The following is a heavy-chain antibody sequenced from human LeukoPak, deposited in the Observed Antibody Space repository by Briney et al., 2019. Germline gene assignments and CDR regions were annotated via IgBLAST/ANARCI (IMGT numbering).Heavy chain of an antibody. J-gene: IGHJ3*02. CDR2: IDDGGGDT. Sequence: GGSLRLSCAASGFTFTNYWMHWVRRAPGRGLVWVSRIDDGGGDTIYADSVKGRFTISRDNAKNTVFLQLNSLRAEDTAVYYCARGGFHHGFDIWGQGTMVTVSS. CDR1: GFTFTNYW. CDR3: ARGGFHHGFDI. V-gene: IGHV3-74*01. D-gene: IGHD1-14*01.